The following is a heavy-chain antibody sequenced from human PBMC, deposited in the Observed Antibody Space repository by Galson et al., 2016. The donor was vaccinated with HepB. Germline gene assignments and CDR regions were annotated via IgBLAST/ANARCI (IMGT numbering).Heavy chain of an antibody. CDR3: ARQTITAAGDY. D-gene: IGHD6-13*01. CDR2: IYYSGRT. V-gene: IGHV4-39*01. Sequence: GKGLEWIGSIYYSGRTYNNPSLKSRVTMSVDTSKNYFSLKLTSVTAADTAVYYCARQTITAAGDYWGQGTLVTVSS. J-gene: IGHJ4*02.